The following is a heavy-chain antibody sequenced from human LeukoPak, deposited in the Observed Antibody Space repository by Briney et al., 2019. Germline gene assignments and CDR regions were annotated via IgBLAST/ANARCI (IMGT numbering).Heavy chain of an antibody. V-gene: IGHV3-7*01. CDR1: GFIFSNYW. J-gene: IGHJ3*01. CDR3: ATVGAVTDGAFDV. Sequence: GGSLRLSCAASGFIFSNYWMSWVRQAPGRGLEWVANIKQDGSEKYYVDSVKGRFTISRDNAKNSLYLQMNSLRVEDTAIYYCATVGAVTDGAFDVWGQGTMVTVSS. D-gene: IGHD4-17*01. CDR2: IKQDGSEK.